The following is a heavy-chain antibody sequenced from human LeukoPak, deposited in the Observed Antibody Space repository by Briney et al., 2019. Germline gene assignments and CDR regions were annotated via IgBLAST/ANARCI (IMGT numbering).Heavy chain of an antibody. Sequence: SETLSLTCTVSGGSISSYYWSWIRQPAGKGLEWIGRIYTSGSTNYNPSLKSRVTISVDTSKNQFSLKLRSVTAADTAVYYCARFRGSENYWYFDYWGQGTLVTVSS. CDR1: GGSISSYY. J-gene: IGHJ4*02. V-gene: IGHV4-4*07. D-gene: IGHD3-10*01. CDR3: ARFRGSENYWYFDY. CDR2: IYTSGST.